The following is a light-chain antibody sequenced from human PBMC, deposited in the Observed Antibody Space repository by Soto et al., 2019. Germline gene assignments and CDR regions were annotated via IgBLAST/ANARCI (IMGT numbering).Light chain of an antibody. CDR2: GAS. CDR3: QQYDASSPLT. J-gene: IGKJ4*01. V-gene: IGKV3-20*01. CDR1: RSVSDNY. Sequence: EVVLTQFPGTLSLSPGDRATLSCRASRSVSDNYLAWYQQKPDRAPRLLIFGASIRATGIPDRFIGSASGTDFTLTISGLEPDDFAVYYCQQYDASSPLTFGGGTRVDMK.